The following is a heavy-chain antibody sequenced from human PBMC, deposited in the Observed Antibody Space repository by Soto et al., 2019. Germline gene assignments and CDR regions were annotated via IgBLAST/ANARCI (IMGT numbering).Heavy chain of an antibody. CDR1: GYTFTNYD. V-gene: IGHV1-8*01. D-gene: IGHD2-2*01. CDR3: ARDGVVLPAAPMGMDV. Sequence: QVQLVQSGAEVKKPGASVRVSCQASGYTFTNYDINWVRQAAGQGLELMGWLNLNSGIAGYAHKFQGRVTMTRNTSISTAYMDLNSLRSDDTAVYYCARDGVVLPAAPMGMDVWGQGTPVTVSS. J-gene: IGHJ6*02. CDR2: LNLNSGIA.